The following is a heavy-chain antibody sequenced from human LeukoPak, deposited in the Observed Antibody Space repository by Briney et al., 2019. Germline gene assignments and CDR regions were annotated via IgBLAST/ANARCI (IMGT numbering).Heavy chain of an antibody. V-gene: IGHV3-30*18. J-gene: IGHJ3*02. Sequence: GGSLRLSCAASGFTFSSYGMHWVRQAPGKGLEWVAVISYDGSNKYYADSVKGRFTISRDNSKNTLYLQMNSLRPEDTAVHYCAKEVADAFAIWGQVTMVTVSS. D-gene: IGHD5-12*01. CDR2: ISYDGSNK. CDR3: AKEVADAFAI. CDR1: GFTFSSYG.